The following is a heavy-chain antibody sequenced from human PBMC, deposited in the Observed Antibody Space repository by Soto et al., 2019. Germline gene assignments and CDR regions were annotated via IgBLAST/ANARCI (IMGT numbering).Heavy chain of an antibody. CDR1: GGTFNTYA. CDR2: ISPMFGAG. J-gene: IGHJ4*02. D-gene: IGHD3-10*01. CDR3: AREVQVHTPAFVY. Sequence: QVQLVQSGAEMKKRGSSVKVSCQSSGGTFNTYAMNWVRQAPGQGPEWMGDISPMFGAGNYAPKFQGRVTITADESTGTSYMQLSSLTSEDTALYFCAREVQVHTPAFVYWGQGTLVTVSS. V-gene: IGHV1-69*19.